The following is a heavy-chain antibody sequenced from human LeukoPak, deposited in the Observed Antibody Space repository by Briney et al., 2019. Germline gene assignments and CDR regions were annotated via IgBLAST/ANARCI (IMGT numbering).Heavy chain of an antibody. V-gene: IGHV3-33*01. Sequence: GRSLRLSCAASGFTFSSSAMHWVRQAPGKGLEWVAVIWFDGSEKYYGDSVKGRFTISRDNAKNTVFLQMNRLRAEDTALYYCVRERSSAGAWEYNWFDPWGQGTLVTVSS. CDR2: IWFDGSEK. CDR3: VRERSSAGAWEYNWFDP. J-gene: IGHJ5*02. CDR1: GFTFSSSA. D-gene: IGHD1-26*01.